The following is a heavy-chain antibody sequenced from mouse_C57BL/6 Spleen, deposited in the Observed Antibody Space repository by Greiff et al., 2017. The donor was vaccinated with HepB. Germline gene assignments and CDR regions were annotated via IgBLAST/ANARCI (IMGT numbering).Heavy chain of an antibody. D-gene: IGHD1-1*01. CDR2: IYPGDGDT. J-gene: IGHJ4*01. Sequence: VQLQQSGPELVKPGASVKISCKASGYAFSSSWMNWVKQRPGKGLEWIGRIYPGDGDTNYNGKFKGKATLTADKSSSTAYMQLSSLTSEDSAVYFCARSYYGSSYGYAMDYWGQGTSVTVSS. V-gene: IGHV1-82*01. CDR1: GYAFSSSW. CDR3: ARSYYGSSYGYAMDY.